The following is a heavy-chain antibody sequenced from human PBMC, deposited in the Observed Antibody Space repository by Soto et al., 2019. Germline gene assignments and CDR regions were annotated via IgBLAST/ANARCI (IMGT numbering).Heavy chain of an antibody. CDR3: ARCEDGYGMDV. CDR2: IFYRGST. V-gene: IGHV4-39*01. Sequence: PSDTLSLTFTVYDCSISSSTHYWCWILQTQGKGLEWIGSIFYRGSTYYNPSLKSRLTISVDTSKDQFSLKLSSVTAADTAVYYCARCEDGYGMDVWGHGTTVTVSS. D-gene: IGHD2-15*01. J-gene: IGHJ6*02. CDR1: DCSISSSTHY.